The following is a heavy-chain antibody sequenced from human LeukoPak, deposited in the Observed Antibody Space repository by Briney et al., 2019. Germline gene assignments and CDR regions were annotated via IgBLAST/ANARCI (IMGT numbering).Heavy chain of an antibody. CDR2: ISSSSSYI. CDR1: GFTFSSYS. Sequence: GGSLRLSCAASGFTFSSYSMNWVRQAPGKGLEWVSSISSSSSYIYYADSVKGRFTISRDNAKNSLYLQMNSLRAEDTAVYYCARHSYDSSDYSSSDAFDIWGQGTMVTVSS. V-gene: IGHV3-21*01. J-gene: IGHJ3*02. D-gene: IGHD3-22*01. CDR3: ARHSYDSSDYSSSDAFDI.